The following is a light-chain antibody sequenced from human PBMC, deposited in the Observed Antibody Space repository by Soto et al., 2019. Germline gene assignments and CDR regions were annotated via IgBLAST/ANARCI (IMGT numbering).Light chain of an antibody. CDR1: SGHSSYI. Sequence: QSVLTQSSSASASLGSSVKLTCTLSSGHSSYIIAWHQQQPGKAPRYLMKLEGSGSYNKGSGVPDRFSGSSSGADRDLTMSNLQFEDEADYSSETCDSNTLVFGGGTKLTVL. CDR2: LEGSGSY. CDR3: ETCDSNTLV. V-gene: IGLV4-60*02. J-gene: IGLJ3*02.